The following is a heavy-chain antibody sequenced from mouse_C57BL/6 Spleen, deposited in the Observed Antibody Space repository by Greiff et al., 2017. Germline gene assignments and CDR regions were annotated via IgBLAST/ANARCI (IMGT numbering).Heavy chain of an antibody. CDR3: ARRGNDYDGYFDV. J-gene: IGHJ1*03. CDR2: INPNNGGT. D-gene: IGHD2-4*01. CDR1: GYTFTDYY. V-gene: IGHV1-26*01. Sequence: EVQLQQSGPELVKPGASVKISCKASGYTFTDYYMNWVKQSHGKSLEWIGDINPNNGGTSYNQKFKGKATLTVDKSSSTAYMELRSLTSEDSAVYYCARRGNDYDGYFDVWGTGTTVTVSS.